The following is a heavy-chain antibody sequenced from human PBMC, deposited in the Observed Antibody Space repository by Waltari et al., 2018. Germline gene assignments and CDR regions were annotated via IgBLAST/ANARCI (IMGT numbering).Heavy chain of an antibody. J-gene: IGHJ4*02. Sequence: EVQRGESGGGLVQPVGSLRLSWGASGFTFSSYALSGGRQAPGKGLHWFYAISGSGGSTYYAASVQGRFTISRDNSKNTLYLQMNSLRAEDTAVYYCATGITMIDFDYWGQGTLVTVSS. V-gene: IGHV3-23*04. D-gene: IGHD3-22*01. CDR3: ATGITMIDFDY. CDR1: GFTFSSYA. CDR2: ISGSGGST.